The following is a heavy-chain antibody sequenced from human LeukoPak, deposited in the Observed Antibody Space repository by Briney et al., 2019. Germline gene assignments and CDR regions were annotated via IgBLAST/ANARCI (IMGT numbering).Heavy chain of an antibody. CDR3: AIMGPGYCSSTSCYSEGY. V-gene: IGHV1-8*01. CDR2: MNPNSGNT. CDR1: GYTFTSYD. J-gene: IGHJ4*02. Sequence: GASVKVSCKASGYTFTSYDINWVRQATGQGLEWMGWMNPNSGNTGYAQKFQGRVTMTRNTSISTAYMVLSSLRSEDTAVYYCAIMGPGYCSSTSCYSEGYWGQGTLVTVSS. D-gene: IGHD2-2*02.